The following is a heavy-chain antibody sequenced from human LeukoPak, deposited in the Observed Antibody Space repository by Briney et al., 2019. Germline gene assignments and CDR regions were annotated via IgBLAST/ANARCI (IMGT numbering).Heavy chain of an antibody. D-gene: IGHD2-2*01. Sequence: PGGSLRLSCAASGFTFSSYWMHWVRQAPGKGLVWVSRINTGGCSTSYADSVKGRFTISRDNAKNTLYLQMNSLRAEDTAVYYCARDQCTSTSCYGYNWFDPWGQGTLVTVSS. J-gene: IGHJ5*02. V-gene: IGHV3-74*01. CDR1: GFTFSSYW. CDR3: ARDQCTSTSCYGYNWFDP. CDR2: INTGGCST.